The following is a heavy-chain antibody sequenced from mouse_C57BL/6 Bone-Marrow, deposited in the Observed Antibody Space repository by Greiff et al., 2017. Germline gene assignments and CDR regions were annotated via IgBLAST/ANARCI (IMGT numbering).Heavy chain of an antibody. CDR2: IDPENGDT. Sequence: EVQLQESGAELVRPGASVKLSCTASGFNIKDDYMHWVKQRPEQGLEWIGWIDPENGDTEYASKFQGKATITADTSSNTAYLQLSSLTSEDTAVYYCTTLTYYLDYWGQGTTLTVSS. V-gene: IGHV14-4*01. CDR3: TTLTYYLDY. D-gene: IGHD5-1*01. J-gene: IGHJ2*01. CDR1: GFNIKDDY.